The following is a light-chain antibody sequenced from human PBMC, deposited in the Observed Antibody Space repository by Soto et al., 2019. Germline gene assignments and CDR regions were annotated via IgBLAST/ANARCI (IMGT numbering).Light chain of an antibody. V-gene: IGKV1-5*03. Sequence: DIQMTQSPSTLSASVGDRVTITCRASQSISTWLAWYQQKPGKAPYLLIYKASSLEGGVPSRFSGSESGTEFNITISSLQPDDFATYYCQQYNAYPLTFGGGTTVEIK. CDR1: QSISTW. CDR2: KAS. CDR3: QQYNAYPLT. J-gene: IGKJ4*01.